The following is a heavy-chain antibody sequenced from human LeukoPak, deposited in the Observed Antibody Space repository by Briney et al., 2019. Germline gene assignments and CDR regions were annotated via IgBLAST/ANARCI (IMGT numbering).Heavy chain of an antibody. Sequence: PGGSLRLSCAASGFTFSSYAMSWVRQAPGKGLEWVSAISGSGGSTYYADSVKGRFTISRDNSKNTLYLQMNSLRAEDTAVYYCAKGASIAAAGTRWGWFDPRGQGTLVTVSS. CDR3: AKGASIAAAGTRWGWFDP. V-gene: IGHV3-23*01. J-gene: IGHJ5*02. CDR2: ISGSGGST. D-gene: IGHD6-13*01. CDR1: GFTFSSYA.